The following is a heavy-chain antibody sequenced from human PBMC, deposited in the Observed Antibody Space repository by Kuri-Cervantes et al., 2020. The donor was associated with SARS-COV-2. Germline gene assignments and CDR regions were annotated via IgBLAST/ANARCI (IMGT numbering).Heavy chain of an antibody. CDR3: ARGVRFLDPKYYYFYYYMDV. V-gene: IGHV4-34*01. CDR2: INHGGGT. CDR1: GGPFSGYY. D-gene: IGHD3-3*01. Sequence: GSLRLSCAVYGGPFSGYYWSWIRQPPGKGLEWIGEINHGGGTNYNPSLMSRVTISVDTSKNQFSLKLRSVTAADTAVYYCARGVRFLDPKYYYFYYYMDVWGKGTTVTVSS. J-gene: IGHJ6*03.